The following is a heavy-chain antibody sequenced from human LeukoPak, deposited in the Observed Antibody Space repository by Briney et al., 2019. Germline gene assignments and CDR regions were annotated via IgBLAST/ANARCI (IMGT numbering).Heavy chain of an antibody. CDR2: IYTSGST. V-gene: IGHV4-61*02. CDR1: GGSISSGSYY. CDR3: ARDLVVVVPAATENYYYYMDV. Sequence: PSQTLSLTCTVSGGSISSGSYYWSWNRQPAGKGLEWIGGIYTSGSTNYNPSLKSRVTISVDTSKTQFSLKLSSVTAADTAVYYCARDLVVVVPAATENYYYYMDVWGKGTTVTVSS. D-gene: IGHD2-2*01. J-gene: IGHJ6*03.